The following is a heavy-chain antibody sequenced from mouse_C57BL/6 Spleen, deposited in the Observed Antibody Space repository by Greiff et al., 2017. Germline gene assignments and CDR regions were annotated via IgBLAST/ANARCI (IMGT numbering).Heavy chain of an antibody. Sequence: QVQLQQSGAELARPGASVKLSCKASGYTFTSYGISWVKQRTGQGLEWIGEIYPRSGNTYYNEKFKGKATLTADKSSSTAYMELRSLTSEDSAVYFCARIYYYGSSYVGYAMDYWGQGTSVTVSS. CDR3: ARIYYYGSSYVGYAMDY. V-gene: IGHV1-81*01. CDR2: IYPRSGNT. D-gene: IGHD1-1*01. CDR1: GYTFTSYG. J-gene: IGHJ4*01.